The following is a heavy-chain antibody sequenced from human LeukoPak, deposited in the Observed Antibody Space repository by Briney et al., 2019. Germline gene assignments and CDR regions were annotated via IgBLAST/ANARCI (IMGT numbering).Heavy chain of an antibody. J-gene: IGHJ5*02. V-gene: IGHV3-30*18. Sequence: GGSLRLSCAASGFTFNSYGMHWVRQAPGNGLEWVALISYDGTNKNYADSVKGRFIISRDNSKNTLNLQMNSLRAEDTAVYYCAKGASSSWYSWFDPWGQGTLVTVSS. D-gene: IGHD6-13*01. CDR2: ISYDGTNK. CDR1: GFTFNSYG. CDR3: AKGASSSWYSWFDP.